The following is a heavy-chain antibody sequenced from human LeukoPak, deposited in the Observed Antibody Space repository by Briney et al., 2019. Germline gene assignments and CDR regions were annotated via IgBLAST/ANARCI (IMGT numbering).Heavy chain of an antibody. D-gene: IGHD4-11*01. CDR2: INHSGST. Sequence: SETLSLTCAVYGGSFSGYYWSWIRQPPGKGLEWIGEINHSGSTNYYPSLKSRVTISVDTSKNQFSLKLSSVTAADTAVYYCTRTARLQFFVGRPWLDIWGQGTMVTVSS. CDR3: TRTARLQFFVGRPWLDI. V-gene: IGHV4-34*01. J-gene: IGHJ3*02. CDR1: GGSFSGYY.